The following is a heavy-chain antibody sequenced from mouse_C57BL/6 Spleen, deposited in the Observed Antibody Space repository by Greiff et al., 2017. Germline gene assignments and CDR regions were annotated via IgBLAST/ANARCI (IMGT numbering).Heavy chain of an antibody. CDR3: ASRDGSGYDY. Sequence: QVQLQQPGAELVRPGSSVKLSCKASGYTFTSYWMHWVKQRPIQGLEWIGNIDPSDSETHYNQKFKDKATLTVDKSSSTAYMQLSSLTSEDSAVYYCASRDGSGYDYWGQGTTLTVSS. D-gene: IGHD3-2*02. V-gene: IGHV1-52*01. J-gene: IGHJ2*01. CDR1: GYTFTSYW. CDR2: IDPSDSET.